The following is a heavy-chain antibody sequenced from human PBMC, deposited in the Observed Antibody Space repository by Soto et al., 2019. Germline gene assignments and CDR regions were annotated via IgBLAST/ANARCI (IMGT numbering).Heavy chain of an antibody. CDR2: ISYDGSNK. CDR3: AKDSYSSSWFYYYYGMDV. D-gene: IGHD6-13*01. V-gene: IGHV3-30*18. Sequence: GGSLRLSCAASGFTFSSYGMHWVRQAPGKGLEWVAVISYDGSNKYYADSVKGRFTIPRDNSKNTLYLQMNSLRAEDTAVYYCAKDSYSSSWFYYYYGMDVWGQGTTVTVSS. J-gene: IGHJ6*02. CDR1: GFTFSSYG.